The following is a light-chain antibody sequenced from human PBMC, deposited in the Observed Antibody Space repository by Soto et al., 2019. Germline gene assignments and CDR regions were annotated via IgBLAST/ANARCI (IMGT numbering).Light chain of an antibody. CDR2: KAS. Sequence: DIQMTQSPSTLSASVGDRVTITCRASQSISSWLAWYQQKPGKAPKSLIYKASSLESGVPSRFSGSGSGTEFTLTISSLQPDDFETYYCQQYLSYPSTFGQGTRLEIK. V-gene: IGKV1-5*03. CDR3: QQYLSYPST. CDR1: QSISSW. J-gene: IGKJ5*01.